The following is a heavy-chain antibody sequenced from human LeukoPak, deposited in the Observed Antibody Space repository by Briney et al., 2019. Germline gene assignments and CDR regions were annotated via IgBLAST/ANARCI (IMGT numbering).Heavy chain of an antibody. J-gene: IGHJ4*02. CDR2: IWYDGSNK. CDR1: GFTFSSYG. D-gene: IGHD6-19*01. Sequence: GRSLRLSCAASGFTFSSYGMHWVRQAPGKGLEWVAVIWYDGSNKYHADFVKGRFTISRDNSKNTLYLQMNSLRAEDTAVYYCAKDRKWLATSEFDYWGQGTLVTVSS. CDR3: AKDRKWLATSEFDY. V-gene: IGHV3-33*06.